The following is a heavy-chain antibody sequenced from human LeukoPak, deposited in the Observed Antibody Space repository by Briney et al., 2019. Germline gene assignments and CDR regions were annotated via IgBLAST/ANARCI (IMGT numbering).Heavy chain of an antibody. J-gene: IGHJ6*03. CDR3: ARGQTVPAAPQGADYMDV. CDR1: GGSISSGDYY. D-gene: IGHD2-2*01. Sequence: SETLSLTCTVSGGSISSGDYYWSWIRQPPGKGLEWIGYIYYSGSTYYNPSLKSRVTISVDRSKNQFSLKLSSVTAADTAVYYCARGQTVPAAPQGADYMDVWGKGTTVTVSS. V-gene: IGHV4-30-4*01. CDR2: IYYSGST.